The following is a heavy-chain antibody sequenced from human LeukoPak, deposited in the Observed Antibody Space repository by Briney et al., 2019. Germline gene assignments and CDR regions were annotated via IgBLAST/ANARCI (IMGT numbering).Heavy chain of an antibody. CDR3: AKPETRLNQAYGMDV. D-gene: IGHD1-14*01. J-gene: IGHJ6*02. CDR2: IKPDGTDK. CDR1: GFTFSTSW. Sequence: GGSLRLSCAASGFTFSTSWMSWVRQAPGKVLEWVANIKPDGTDKYYVDSVKGRFTISRDNAKNTLYLQMNSLRAEDTAVYYCAKPETRLNQAYGMDVWGQGTTVTVSS. V-gene: IGHV3-7*02.